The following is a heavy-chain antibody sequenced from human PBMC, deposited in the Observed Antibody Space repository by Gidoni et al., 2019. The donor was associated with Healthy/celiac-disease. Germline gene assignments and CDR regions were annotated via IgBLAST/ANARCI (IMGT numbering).Heavy chain of an antibody. Sequence: EVQLVESGGGLVQPGRSLGLSCAAPDFTFDFYAMHWVRRAPGKGLEWVSGSSWNSGSIGYADSVKGRFTISRDNAKNSLYLQMNSLRAEDTALYYCAKDSGYYGSGSLDYWGQGTLVTVSS. V-gene: IGHV3-9*01. CDR2: SSWNSGSI. J-gene: IGHJ4*02. D-gene: IGHD3-10*01. CDR3: AKDSGYYGSGSLDY. CDR1: DFTFDFYA.